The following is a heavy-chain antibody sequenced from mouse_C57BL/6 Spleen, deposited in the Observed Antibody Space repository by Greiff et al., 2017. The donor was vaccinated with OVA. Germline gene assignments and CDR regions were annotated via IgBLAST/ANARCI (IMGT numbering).Heavy chain of an antibody. CDR2: IYPGDGDT. J-gene: IGHJ3*01. CDR1: GYAFSSSW. Sequence: QVQLQESGPELVKPGASVKISCKASGYAFSSSWMNWVKQRPGKGLEWIGRIYPGDGDTNYNGKFKGKATLTADKSSSTAYMQLSSLTSEDSAVYFCALTGTRAWFAYWGQGTLVTVSA. CDR3: ALTGTRAWFAY. D-gene: IGHD4-1*01. V-gene: IGHV1-82*01.